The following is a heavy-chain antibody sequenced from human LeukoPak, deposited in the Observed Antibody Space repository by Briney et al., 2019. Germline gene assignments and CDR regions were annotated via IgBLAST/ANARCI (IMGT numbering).Heavy chain of an antibody. Sequence: GGSPRLSCEASGFTFRSYAMTWVRQAPGKGLEWVSAISGSGAKTYYADSVKGRFTISRDNSRNTLYLQMNSLRVEDTAVYYCANPAGWFDPRGQGTLVTVSS. CDR2: ISGSGAKT. CDR3: ANPAGWFDP. V-gene: IGHV3-23*01. J-gene: IGHJ5*02. CDR1: GFTFRSYA.